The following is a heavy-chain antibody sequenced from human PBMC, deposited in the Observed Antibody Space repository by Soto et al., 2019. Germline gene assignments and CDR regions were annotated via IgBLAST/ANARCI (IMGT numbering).Heavy chain of an antibody. CDR2: INPSGGST. J-gene: IGHJ6*02. V-gene: IGHV1-46*01. CDR3: ARGGAGTTKEAPYYYGMDV. CDR1: GYTFTSYY. Sequence: QVQLVQSVAEVKKPGASVKVSCKASGYTFTSYYMHWVRQAPGQGLEWMGRINPSGGSTSYAQKFQGRVIMTRDTSTSTVYMELSSLRSEDTAVYYCARGGAGTTKEAPYYYGMDVWGQGTTVTVSS. D-gene: IGHD1-7*01.